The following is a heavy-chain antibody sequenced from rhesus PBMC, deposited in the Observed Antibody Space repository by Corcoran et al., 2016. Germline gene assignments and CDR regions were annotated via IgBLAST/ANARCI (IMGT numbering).Heavy chain of an antibody. V-gene: IGHV3-30*01. D-gene: IGHD3-9*01. J-gene: IGHJ4*01. CDR1: GFTFSNVW. CDR2: VKTKADGGTA. CDR3: TTVRGYFDY. Sequence: EVQLVESGGGLVQPGGSLRLSCAASGFTFSNVWMTWVRQAPGKGLEWVARVKTKADGGTADYAASVKGRFTMSRDDSTNTLYLQRNSLKTEDTAVYYCTTVRGYFDYWGRGVLVTVSS.